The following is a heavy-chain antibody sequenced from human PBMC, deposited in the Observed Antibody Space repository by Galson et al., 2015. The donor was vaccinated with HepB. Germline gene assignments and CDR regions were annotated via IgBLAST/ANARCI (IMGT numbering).Heavy chain of an antibody. CDR3: AHRFRPWTTVTTAGWFDP. V-gene: IGHV2-5*02. Sequence: PALVKPTQTLTLTCTFSGFSLSTSGVGVGWIRQPPGKALEWLALIYWDDDKRYSPSLKSRLTITKDTSKNQVVLTMTNMDPVDTATYYCAHRFRPWTTVTTAGWFDPWGQGTLVTVSS. D-gene: IGHD4-11*01. CDR1: GFSLSTSGVG. J-gene: IGHJ5*02. CDR2: IYWDDDK.